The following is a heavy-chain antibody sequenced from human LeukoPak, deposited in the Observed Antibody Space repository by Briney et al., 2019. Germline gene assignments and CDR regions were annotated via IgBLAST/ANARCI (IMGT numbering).Heavy chain of an antibody. J-gene: IGHJ4*02. V-gene: IGHV3-30*03. D-gene: IGHD3-9*01. CDR2: ISYDGSNK. CDR3: ASETLTGIDY. CDR1: GFTFSSYS. Sequence: PGGSLRLSCAASGFTFSSYSMNWVRQAPGKGLEWVAVISYDGSNKYYADSVKGRFTISRDNSKNTLYLQMNSLRAEDTAVYYCASETLTGIDYWGQGTLVTVSS.